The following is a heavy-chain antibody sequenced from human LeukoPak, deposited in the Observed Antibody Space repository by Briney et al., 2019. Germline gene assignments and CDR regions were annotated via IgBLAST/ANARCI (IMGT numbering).Heavy chain of an antibody. V-gene: IGHV3-7*04. Sequence: GGSLRLSCAASGVTSSSYWISWVRQAPGKRLEWVANIKQDGREKYYVDSVKGRFTISRDNAKNSLYLQMNGLRAEDMAVYYCARDLPYYYDSSGYSLSRPTFDYWGQGTLVTVSS. J-gene: IGHJ4*02. CDR2: IKQDGREK. CDR3: ARDLPYYYDSSGYSLSRPTFDY. CDR1: GVTSSSYW. D-gene: IGHD3-22*01.